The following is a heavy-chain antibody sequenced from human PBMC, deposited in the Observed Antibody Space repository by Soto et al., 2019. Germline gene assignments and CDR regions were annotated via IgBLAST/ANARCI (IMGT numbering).Heavy chain of an antibody. CDR1: GFTFSSYA. D-gene: IGHD2-2*01. J-gene: IGHJ6*02. CDR3: ARDSTRYCSSTSCPKAWYYYGMDV. V-gene: IGHV3-30-3*01. CDR2: ISYDGSNK. Sequence: QVQLVESGGGVVQPGRSLRLSCAASGFTFSSYAMHWVRQAPGKGLEWVAVISYDGSNKYYADSVKGRFTISRDNSKNTLYLQMNSLSAEDTAVYYCARDSTRYCSSTSCPKAWYYYGMDVWGQGTTVTVSS.